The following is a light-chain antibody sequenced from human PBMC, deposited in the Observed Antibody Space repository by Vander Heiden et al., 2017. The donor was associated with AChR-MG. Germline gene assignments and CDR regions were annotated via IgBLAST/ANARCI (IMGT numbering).Light chain of an antibody. V-gene: IGKV3-20*01. CDR1: QSVSSSY. CDR2: GAS. CDR3: QQDGSSPHT. Sequence: EIVLTQSPGTLSLSPGERATLSGRASQSVSSSYLAWYQQKPGQAPRLLIYGASSRATGIPDRFSGSGSGTDFTLTISRLEPEDFAVYYCQQDGSSPHTFGQGTKVEIK. J-gene: IGKJ1*01.